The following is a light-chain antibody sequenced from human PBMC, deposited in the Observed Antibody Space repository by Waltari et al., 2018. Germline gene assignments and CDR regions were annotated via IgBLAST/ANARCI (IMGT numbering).Light chain of an antibody. CDR1: QNIKNY. V-gene: IGKV1-39*01. Sequence: DIQVTQSPSSLSASVGDRVTITCRASQNIKNYLSWYQHKEGNAPKLLIYTASTLHSGVPLRFSGSGSGTDFTLVISSLQPEDFATYYCQQTYTAPLSFGAGTKVEMK. CDR2: TAS. J-gene: IGKJ4*01. CDR3: QQTYTAPLS.